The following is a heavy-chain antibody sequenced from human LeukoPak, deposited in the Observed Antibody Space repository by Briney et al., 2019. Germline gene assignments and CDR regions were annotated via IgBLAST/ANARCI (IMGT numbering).Heavy chain of an antibody. CDR1: GFTFSSYG. D-gene: IGHD6-19*01. CDR3: AKDDDSGWYDY. CDR2: ISYDGSNK. Sequence: GGSLRLSCAASGFTFSSYGMHWVRQAPGKGLERVAVISYDGSNKYYADSVKGRFTISRDNSKNTLYLQMNSLRAEDTAAYYCAKDDDSGWYDYWGQGTLVTVSS. V-gene: IGHV3-30*18. J-gene: IGHJ4*02.